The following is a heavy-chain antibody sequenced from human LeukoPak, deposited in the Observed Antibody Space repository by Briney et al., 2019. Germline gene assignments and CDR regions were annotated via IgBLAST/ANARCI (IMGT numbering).Heavy chain of an antibody. CDR1: GGSISSGGYY. Sequence: PSETLSLTCTVSGGSISSGGYYWSWLRQPPGKGLEWIGYIYHSGSTYYNPSLKSRVTISVDRSKNQFSLKLSSVTAADTAVYYCARAPADYDSRGGFDPWGQGTLVTVSS. D-gene: IGHD3-22*01. CDR3: ARAPADYDSRGGFDP. V-gene: IGHV4-30-2*01. CDR2: IYHSGST. J-gene: IGHJ5*02.